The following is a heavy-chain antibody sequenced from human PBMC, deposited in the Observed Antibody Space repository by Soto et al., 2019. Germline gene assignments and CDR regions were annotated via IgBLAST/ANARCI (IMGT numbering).Heavy chain of an antibody. Sequence: GGSLRLSCAASGFTFNSYDMNWVRQAPGKGLEWVSSLNSHDGLTHYADSVKGRFAISRDNAEKSLYLQMNSLRVEDTAVYYCTRGGYNEGGFDYWGQG. CDR2: LNSHDGLT. CDR1: GFTFNSYD. J-gene: IGHJ4*02. D-gene: IGHD5-12*01. V-gene: IGHV3-21*01. CDR3: TRGGYNEGGFDY.